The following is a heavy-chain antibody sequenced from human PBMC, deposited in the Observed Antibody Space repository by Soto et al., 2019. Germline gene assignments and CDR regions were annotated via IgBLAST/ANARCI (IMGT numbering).Heavy chain of an antibody. Sequence: PSETLSLTCTVSGGSISSGGYYWSWIRQHPGKGLEWIGYIYYSGSTYYNPSLKSRVTMSVDTSKNQFSLKLSSVTAADTAVYYCARSSFGGVISYYFDYWGQGTLVTVSS. V-gene: IGHV4-31*03. CDR2: IYYSGST. D-gene: IGHD3-16*02. J-gene: IGHJ4*02. CDR3: ARSSFGGVISYYFDY. CDR1: GGSISSGGYY.